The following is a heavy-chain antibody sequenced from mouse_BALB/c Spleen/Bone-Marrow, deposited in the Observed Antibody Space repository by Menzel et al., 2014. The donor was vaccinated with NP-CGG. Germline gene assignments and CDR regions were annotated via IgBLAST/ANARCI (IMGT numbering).Heavy chain of an antibody. CDR1: GFNIKDTS. CDR3: ARGCNYFYC. Sequence: EVQLQQSGAELVKPGASVKLSCTASGFNIKDTSMHWVKQRPEQNLEWIGRIDPANGNTKYDPKFQGKATITADTSSNTAYLQLSSVTSEDSAVYYCARGCNYFYCWGRGTPLTVSS. V-gene: IGHV14-3*02. J-gene: IGHJ2*01. CDR2: IDPANGNT.